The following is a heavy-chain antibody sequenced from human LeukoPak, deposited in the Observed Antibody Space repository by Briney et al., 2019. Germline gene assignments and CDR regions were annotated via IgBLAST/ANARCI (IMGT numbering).Heavy chain of an antibody. CDR2: INPSGSST. V-gene: IGHV1-46*01. CDR1: GYTFTSYY. Sequence: ASVKVSCKASGYTFTSYYMHWVRQAPGQGLEWMGLINPSGSSTSYAQKFQGRVTMTRDTSTSTVYMELSSLRSEDTAVYYCARDVRYCSGGSCYSSWFDPWGQGTLVTVSS. D-gene: IGHD2-15*01. J-gene: IGHJ5*02. CDR3: ARDVRYCSGGSCYSSWFDP.